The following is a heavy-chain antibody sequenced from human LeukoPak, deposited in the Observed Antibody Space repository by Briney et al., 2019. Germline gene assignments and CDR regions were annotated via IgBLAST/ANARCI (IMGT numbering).Heavy chain of an antibody. CDR3: ARTSGESTAALRAPFDY. V-gene: IGHV3-21*01. Sequence: GSLRLSCAVSGFTFSGYSMTWVRQAPGKGLEWVSSISSSSGYKYYADSVKGRFTISRDNAKNSLYLQMDSLRAEDAAVYYCARTSGESTAALRAPFDYWSQGTLATVSS. J-gene: IGHJ4*02. D-gene: IGHD6-6*01. CDR2: ISSSSGYK. CDR1: GFTFSGYS.